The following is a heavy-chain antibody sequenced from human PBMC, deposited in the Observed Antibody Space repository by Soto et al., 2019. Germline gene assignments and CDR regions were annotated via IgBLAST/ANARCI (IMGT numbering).Heavy chain of an antibody. D-gene: IGHD6-19*01. V-gene: IGHV3-23*01. Sequence: EVQLLESGGALVQPGGSLRLSCAASGFTFTSYAMSWVRQAPGMGLEWASTISGGGGSTYYKDRVKGGFTISRDNSQNTLYLQMSSLRAEDAALYYCAKDRSVYTSGWYSGSHYYGMDVWGQGTTVTVSS. J-gene: IGHJ6*02. CDR2: ISGGGGST. CDR3: AKDRSVYTSGWYSGSHYYGMDV. CDR1: GFTFTSYA.